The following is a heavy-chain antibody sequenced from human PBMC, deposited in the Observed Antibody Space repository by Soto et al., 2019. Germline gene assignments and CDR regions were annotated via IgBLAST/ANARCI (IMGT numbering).Heavy chain of an antibody. V-gene: IGHV1-46*01. CDR1: GYSFTSYY. D-gene: IGHD2-2*01. J-gene: IGHJ6*02. CDR2: INPSGGST. CDR3: ARSSTLPSYYYYYYGMDV. Sequence: GASVKVSCKASGYSFTSYYMHWVRQAPGQGLEWMGIINPSGGSTSYAQKFQGRVTMTRDTSTSTVYMELSSLRSEDTAVYYCARSSTLPSYYYYYYGMDVWGQGTTVTVSS.